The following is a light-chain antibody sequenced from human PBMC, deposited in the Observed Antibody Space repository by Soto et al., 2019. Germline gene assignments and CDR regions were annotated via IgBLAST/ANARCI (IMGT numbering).Light chain of an antibody. CDR3: QQRSNWPPT. Sequence: EIVLTQSPATLSLSPGERATISCRASQSVSSYLAWYQQKPGQAPRLLIYDAAKRATGIPARFSGSGSGTDFTLTISSLEPEDFAVYYCQQRSNWPPTFGQGTKVEIK. CDR2: DAA. V-gene: IGKV3-11*01. J-gene: IGKJ1*01. CDR1: QSVSSY.